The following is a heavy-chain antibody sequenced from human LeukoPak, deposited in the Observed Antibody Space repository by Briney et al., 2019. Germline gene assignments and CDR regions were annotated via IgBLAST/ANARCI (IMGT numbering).Heavy chain of an antibody. CDR1: GGSISSSNC. J-gene: IGHJ3*02. CDR2: IYHSGST. D-gene: IGHD5-24*01. Sequence: SGTLSLTCAVSGGSISSSNCWNWVRQPPGKGLEWIGEIYHSGSTNYNPALESRVTISVDKSKNQFYLNLSSVTAADTAFYYCAREGAKRWLQLRAFDIWGQGTMVTVSS. V-gene: IGHV4-4*02. CDR3: AREGAKRWLQLRAFDI.